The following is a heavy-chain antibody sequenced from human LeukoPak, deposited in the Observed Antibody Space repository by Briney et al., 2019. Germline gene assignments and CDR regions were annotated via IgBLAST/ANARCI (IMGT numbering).Heavy chain of an antibody. Sequence: SETLSLTCTVSGGSISSGGYYWSWIRQHPGKGLEWIGYIYYSGCTYYNPSLKSRVTISVDTSKNQFSLKLSSVTAADTAVYYCAREYDSSGYYWGQGTLVTVSS. J-gene: IGHJ4*02. CDR3: AREYDSSGYY. CDR1: GGSISSGGYY. CDR2: IYYSGCT. V-gene: IGHV4-31*03. D-gene: IGHD3-22*01.